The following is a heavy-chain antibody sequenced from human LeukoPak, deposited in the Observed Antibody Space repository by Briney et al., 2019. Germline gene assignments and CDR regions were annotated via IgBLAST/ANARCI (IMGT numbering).Heavy chain of an antibody. D-gene: IGHD2-2*01. V-gene: IGHV3-15*01. CDR1: GFTFSNAW. J-gene: IGHJ1*01. CDR3: TTDYPYYCSSTSCYASEYFQH. Sequence: GGSLRLSCAASGFTFSNAWMSWVRQAPGKGLEWVGRIKSKTDGGTTDYAAPMKGRFTISRDDSKNTLYLQMNSLRTEDTAVYYCTTDYPYYCSSTSCYASEYFQHWGQGTLVTVSS. CDR2: IKSKTDGGTT.